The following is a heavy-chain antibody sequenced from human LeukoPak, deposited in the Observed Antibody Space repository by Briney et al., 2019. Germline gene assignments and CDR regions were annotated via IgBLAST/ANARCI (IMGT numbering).Heavy chain of an antibody. V-gene: IGHV3-30*02. CDR3: AKDGDHTIFVWFDP. D-gene: IGHD3-3*01. J-gene: IGHJ5*02. CDR2: IRYDGSNK. Sequence: GGSLRLSCAASGFTFSSYGMHWVRQAPGKGLEWVTFIRYDGSNKYYADSVKGRFTISRDNSKNTLYLRMNSLRAEDTAVYYCAKDGDHTIFVWFDPWGQGTLVTVSS. CDR1: GFTFSSYG.